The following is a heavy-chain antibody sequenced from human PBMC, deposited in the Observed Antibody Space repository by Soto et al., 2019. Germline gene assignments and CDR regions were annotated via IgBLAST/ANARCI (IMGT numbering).Heavy chain of an antibody. J-gene: IGHJ5*02. CDR3: ARDLEVAVAGA. D-gene: IGHD6-19*01. CDR2: ISYDGSNK. Sequence: QVQLVESGGGVVQPGRSLRLSCAASGFTFSSYAMHWVRQAPGKGLEWVAVISYDGSNKYYADSVKGRFTISRDNSKNTVYLQMNSLRAEDTAVYYCARDLEVAVAGAWGQGTLVTVSS. V-gene: IGHV3-30-3*01. CDR1: GFTFSSYA.